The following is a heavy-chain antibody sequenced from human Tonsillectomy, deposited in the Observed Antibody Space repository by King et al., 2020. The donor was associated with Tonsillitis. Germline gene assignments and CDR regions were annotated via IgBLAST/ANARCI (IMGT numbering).Heavy chain of an antibody. CDR1: GLTVSSNY. D-gene: IGHD2-15*01. J-gene: IGHJ5*02. V-gene: IGHV3-53*01. CDR2: IYSGGST. Sequence: VQLVESGGGLIQPGGSLRLSCEASGLTVSSNYMNWVRQAPGKGLEWVSLIYSGGSTYYADSVKGRFTISRDNSKNTLYLQMNSLRAEDTAVYYCAREKGGPGGWFDPWGQGTLVTVSS. CDR3: AREKGGPGGWFDP.